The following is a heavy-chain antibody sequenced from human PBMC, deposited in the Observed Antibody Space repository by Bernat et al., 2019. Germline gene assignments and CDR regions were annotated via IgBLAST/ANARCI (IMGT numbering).Heavy chain of an antibody. CDR3: ARDPGAMIDVWFDY. Sequence: EVQLLESGGGLVQPGGSLRLSCAASGFTFISSAMSWVRQAPGKGLEWVSAISGSGGSTYYADSVKGRFTITRDNSKNTLYLQMNSRRAEDTAVDYCARDPGAMIDVWFDYWGQGTLVTVSS. D-gene: IGHD3-22*01. CDR1: GFTFISSA. J-gene: IGHJ4*02. CDR2: ISGSGGST. V-gene: IGHV3-23*01.